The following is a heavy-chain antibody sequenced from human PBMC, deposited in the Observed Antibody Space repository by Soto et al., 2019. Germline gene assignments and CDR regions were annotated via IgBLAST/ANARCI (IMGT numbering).Heavy chain of an antibody. Sequence: GASVKVSCKASGYTFTSYGISWVRQAPGQGLEWMGWISAYNGNTNYAQKLQGRVTMTTDTSTSTAYMELRSLRSDDTAVYYCARDPWYSSGWYGTEYFQHWGQGTLVTVSS. CDR2: ISAYNGNT. D-gene: IGHD6-19*01. J-gene: IGHJ1*01. CDR3: ARDPWYSSGWYGTEYFQH. V-gene: IGHV1-18*01. CDR1: GYTFTSYG.